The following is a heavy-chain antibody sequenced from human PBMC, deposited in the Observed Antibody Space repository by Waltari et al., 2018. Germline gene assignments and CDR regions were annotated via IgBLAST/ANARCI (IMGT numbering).Heavy chain of an antibody. Sequence: QVQLQESGPGLVKPSETLSLTCTVSGGSISSYYWSWIRQPQGKGLEWIGYIYYSGSTNYNPSLKSRVTISVDTSKNQFSLKLSSVTAADTAVYYCARVSVSYDYIWGSYRLFDYWGQGTLVTVSS. CDR3: ARVSVSYDYIWGSYRLFDY. J-gene: IGHJ4*02. D-gene: IGHD3-16*02. CDR2: IYYSGST. V-gene: IGHV4-59*01. CDR1: GGSISSYY.